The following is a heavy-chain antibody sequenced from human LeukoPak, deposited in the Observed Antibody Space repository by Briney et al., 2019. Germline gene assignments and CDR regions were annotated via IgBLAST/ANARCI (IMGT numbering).Heavy chain of an antibody. D-gene: IGHD3-22*01. Sequence: PSETLSLTCTVSGGSISSGGYYWRWIRQPPGTGLEWIGYIYQSGTTYYNPSLKSRVTISVDRAKNQFSLKLSSVTAADTAVYYCAADYYDSSGYPRYWGQGTLVTVSS. CDR1: GGSISSGGYY. J-gene: IGHJ4*02. V-gene: IGHV4-30-2*01. CDR2: IYQSGTT. CDR3: AADYYDSSGYPRY.